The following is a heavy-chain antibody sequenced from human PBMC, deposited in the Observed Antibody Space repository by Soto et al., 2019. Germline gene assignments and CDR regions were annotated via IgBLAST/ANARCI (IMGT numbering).Heavy chain of an antibody. CDR3: AKLYSNYINSLIDP. V-gene: IGHV3-23*01. CDR1: GFTFSSYA. CDR2: ISGSGGST. Sequence: EVQLLESGGGLVQPGGSLRLSCAASGFTFSSYAMSWVRQAPGKGLEWVSAISGSGGSTYYAHTVKGRFPISRDTSKNTLYLQRTSLSAEDTAVYYCAKLYSNYINSLIDPWGQGTLVTVSS. D-gene: IGHD4-4*01. J-gene: IGHJ5*02.